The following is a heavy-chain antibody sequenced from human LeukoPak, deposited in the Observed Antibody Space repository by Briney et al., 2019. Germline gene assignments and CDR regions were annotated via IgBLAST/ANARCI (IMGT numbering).Heavy chain of an antibody. V-gene: IGHV3-74*01. CDR1: GFTFSSYW. Sequence: GGSLRLSCAASGFTFSSYWMHWVRQAPGKGLVWVSRINSDGSSTSYADSVKGQFTISRDNAKNTLYLQMNSLRAEDTAVYYCARAPVGATCFDYWGQGTLVTVSS. CDR2: INSDGSST. CDR3: ARAPVGATCFDY. J-gene: IGHJ4*02. D-gene: IGHD1-26*01.